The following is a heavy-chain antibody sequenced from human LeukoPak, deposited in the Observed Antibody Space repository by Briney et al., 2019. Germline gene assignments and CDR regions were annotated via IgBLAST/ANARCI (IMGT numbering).Heavy chain of an antibody. D-gene: IGHD6-19*01. V-gene: IGHV3-23*01. CDR1: GLTFSSYA. J-gene: IGHJ5*02. CDR3: AVKQSGWYP. Sequence: GGSLRLSCAASGLTFSSYAMSWVRQASGKGLEWVSAIGGSGGSTYYADSVKGRFTISRDNSKNTLYLQMNSLRAEDTAVYYCAVKQSGWYPWGQGNLVTVSS. CDR2: IGGSGGST.